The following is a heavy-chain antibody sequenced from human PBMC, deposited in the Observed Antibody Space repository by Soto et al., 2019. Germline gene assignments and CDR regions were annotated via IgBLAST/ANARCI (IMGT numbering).Heavy chain of an antibody. CDR2: ISGSGGST. V-gene: IGHV3-23*01. J-gene: IGHJ4*02. CDR3: AKDSGDSRGYYYFDY. Sequence: PGGSLRLSCAASGFTFSSYAMSWVRQAPGKGLEWVSAISGSGGSTYYADSVKGRFTISRDNSKNTLYLQMNSLRAEDTAVYYCAKDSGDSRGYYYFDYWGQGTLVTVSS. CDR1: GFTFSSYA. D-gene: IGHD3-22*01.